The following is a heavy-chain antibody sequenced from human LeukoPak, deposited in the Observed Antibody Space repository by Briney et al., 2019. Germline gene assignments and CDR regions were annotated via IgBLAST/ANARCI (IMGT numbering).Heavy chain of an antibody. V-gene: IGHV4-59*01. J-gene: IGHJ4*02. CDR2: IYYSGST. CDR3: ARGSRDGYNHFDY. D-gene: IGHD5-24*01. Sequence: PSETLSLTCTISGGSITSYHWSWIRQPPGKGLEWIGYIYYSGSTNYNPSLKSRVTISVVTSKNQFSLNLRSVTAADTAVYYCARGSRDGYNHFDYWGQGTLVTVSS. CDR1: GGSITSYH.